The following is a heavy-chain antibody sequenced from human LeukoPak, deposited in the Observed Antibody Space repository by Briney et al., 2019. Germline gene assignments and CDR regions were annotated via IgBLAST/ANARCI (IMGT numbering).Heavy chain of an antibody. Sequence: SETLSLTCTVSGVSISSSNSYWGWIRQPPGKGLEWIGEINHSGSTNYNPSLKSRVTISVDTSKNQFSLKLSSVTAADTAVYYCARSHYYDYVWGSYRHYYFDYWGQGTLVTVSS. V-gene: IGHV4-39*07. D-gene: IGHD3-16*02. CDR3: ARSHYYDYVWGSYRHYYFDY. CDR1: GVSISSSNSY. J-gene: IGHJ4*02. CDR2: INHSGST.